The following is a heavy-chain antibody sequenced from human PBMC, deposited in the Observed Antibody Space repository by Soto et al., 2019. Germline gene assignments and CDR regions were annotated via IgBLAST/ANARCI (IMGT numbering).Heavy chain of an antibody. J-gene: IGHJ6*02. D-gene: IGHD3-3*01. CDR3: ARVPSSQDFWSGYYKYYYYGMDV. V-gene: IGHV4-34*01. Sequence: SETLSLTCAVYGGSFSGYYWSWIRQPPGKGLEWIGEINHSGSTNYNPSLKSRVTISVDTSKNQFSLKLSSVTAADTAVYYCARVPSSQDFWSGYYKYYYYGMDVWGQGTTVTVSS. CDR2: INHSGST. CDR1: GGSFSGYY.